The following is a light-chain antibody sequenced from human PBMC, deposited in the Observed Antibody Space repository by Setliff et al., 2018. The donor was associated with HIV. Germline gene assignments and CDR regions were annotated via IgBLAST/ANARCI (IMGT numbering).Light chain of an antibody. CDR2: EGN. CDR3: CSYAGSSPYV. CDR1: SSDVGSYNL. V-gene: IGLV2-23*01. Sequence: QSALTQSASVSGSPGQSITISCTGTSSDVGSYNLVSWYQQHPGKAPKLLIYEGNKRPSGVSNRFYGSKSGNTASLIISGLQAEDEADYFCCSYAGSSPYVFGTGTQLTVL. J-gene: IGLJ1*01.